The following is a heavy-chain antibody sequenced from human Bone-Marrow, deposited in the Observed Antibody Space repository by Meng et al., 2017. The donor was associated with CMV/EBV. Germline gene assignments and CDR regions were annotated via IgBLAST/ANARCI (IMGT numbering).Heavy chain of an antibody. CDR3: TTDLVTYINADIDY. J-gene: IGHJ4*02. V-gene: IGHV3-49*04. CDR2: IRSKAYGGTT. D-gene: IGHD3-9*01. Sequence: GESLKISCTASGFTFGDYAMSWVRQAPGKGLEWVGFIRSKAYGGTTEYAASVKGRFTISRDDSKSIAYLQMNSLKTEDTAVYYCTTDLVTYINADIDYWGQGTLVTVSS. CDR1: GFTFGDYA.